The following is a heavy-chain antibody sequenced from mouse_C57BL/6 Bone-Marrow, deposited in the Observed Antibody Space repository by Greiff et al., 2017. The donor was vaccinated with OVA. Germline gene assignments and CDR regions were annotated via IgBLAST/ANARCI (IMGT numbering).Heavy chain of an antibody. J-gene: IGHJ1*03. D-gene: IGHD1-1*01. Sequence: EVKLVESGGGLVKPGGSLKLSCAASGFTFSSYAMSWVRQTPEKRPEWVATISDGGSYTYYPDNVKGRFTISRDNAKNNLYLQMSHLKSEDTAMYYCARDRSSYPYWYFDVWGTGTTVTVSS. CDR2: ISDGGSYT. V-gene: IGHV5-4*01. CDR3: ARDRSSYPYWYFDV. CDR1: GFTFSSYA.